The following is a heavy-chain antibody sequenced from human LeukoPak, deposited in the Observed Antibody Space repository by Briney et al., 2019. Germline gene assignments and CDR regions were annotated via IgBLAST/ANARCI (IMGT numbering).Heavy chain of an antibody. V-gene: IGHV4-59*08. CDR2: IYYSGST. CDR3: AISPVDGMDV. Sequence: PSETLSLTCTVSGGSISSYYWSWIRQPPGKGLEWIGYIYYSGSTNYNPSLKSRVTISVDTSKNQFSLKLSSVTAADTAVYYCAISPVDGMDVWGQGTTVTVSS. J-gene: IGHJ6*02. CDR1: GGSISSYY.